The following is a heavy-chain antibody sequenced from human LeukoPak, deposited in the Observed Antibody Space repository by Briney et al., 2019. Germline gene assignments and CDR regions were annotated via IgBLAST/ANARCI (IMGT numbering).Heavy chain of an antibody. CDR1: GGSFSGYY. J-gene: IGHJ5*02. CDR3: ARRWELLRGDWFDP. V-gene: IGHV4-34*01. D-gene: IGHD1-26*01. CDR2: INHSGST. Sequence: PSETLSLTCAVYGGSFSGYYWSWIRQPPGKGLEWIGEINHSGSTNYNPSLKSRVTISVDTSKNQFSLKLSSVTAADTAVYYCARRWELLRGDWFDPWGQGTLVTVSS.